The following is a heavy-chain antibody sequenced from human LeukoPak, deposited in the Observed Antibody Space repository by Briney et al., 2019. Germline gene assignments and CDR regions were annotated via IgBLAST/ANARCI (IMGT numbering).Heavy chain of an antibody. J-gene: IGHJ5*02. Sequence: PSETLSLTCTVSGGSISSYYWSWIRQAPGKGLEWIGYIYTSGSTNYNPSLKSRVTISVDTSKNQFSLKLSSVTAADTAVYYCARRGAEQRFDPWGQGTLVTVSS. V-gene: IGHV4-4*09. D-gene: IGHD1-26*01. CDR1: GGSISSYY. CDR2: IYTSGST. CDR3: ARRGAEQRFDP.